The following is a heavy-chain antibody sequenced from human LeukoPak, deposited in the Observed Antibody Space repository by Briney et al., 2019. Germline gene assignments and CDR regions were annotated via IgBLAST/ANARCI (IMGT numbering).Heavy chain of an antibody. CDR1: GGSINNNDYY. CDR2: IYYSGST. V-gene: IGHV4-39*07. Sequence: PSETLSLTCTVSGGSINNNDYYWGWVRQPPGKGLEWIGTIYYSGSTYYNPSLKSRVTISEDTSNNQFFLKLNSVTAADTAVYYCASVKWDLSFDYWGQGTLVSVSS. CDR3: ASVKWDLSFDY. D-gene: IGHD1-26*01. J-gene: IGHJ4*02.